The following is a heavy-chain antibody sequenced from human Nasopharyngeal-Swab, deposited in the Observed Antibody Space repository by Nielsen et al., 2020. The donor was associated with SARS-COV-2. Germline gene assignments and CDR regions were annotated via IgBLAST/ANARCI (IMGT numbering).Heavy chain of an antibody. D-gene: IGHD4-11*01. J-gene: IGHJ4*02. CDR3: ATHNDYRFEN. CDR1: GFTFSSFG. V-gene: IGHV3-7*05. CDR2: INQDGSVK. Sequence: GESLKISCAASGFTFSSFGMNWVRQAPGRGLEWVAHINQDGSVKGYMGSVKGRFTISRDDAMNSLYLQMTSLRAEDTAVYYCATHNDYRFENWGQGTLVSVSS.